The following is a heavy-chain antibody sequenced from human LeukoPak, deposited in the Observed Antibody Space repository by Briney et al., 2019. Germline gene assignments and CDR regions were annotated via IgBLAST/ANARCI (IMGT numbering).Heavy chain of an antibody. CDR3: ARALVAAAASDY. D-gene: IGHD6-13*01. CDR1: GGSISSYY. Sequence: SETLSLTCTVSGGSISSYYWSWIRQPPGKGLEWIGYIYYSGSTNYNPSLKSRVTISVDTSKNQFSLKLSSVTAADTAVYYCARALVAAAASDYWGQGTLVTVSS. CDR2: IYYSGST. V-gene: IGHV4-59*08. J-gene: IGHJ4*02.